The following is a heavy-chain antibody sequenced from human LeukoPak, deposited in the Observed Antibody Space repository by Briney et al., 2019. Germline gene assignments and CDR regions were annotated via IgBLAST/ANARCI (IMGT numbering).Heavy chain of an antibody. J-gene: IGHJ4*02. CDR3: AKSRQLGSFDY. CDR2: ISASGRST. D-gene: IGHD6-13*01. V-gene: IGHV3-23*01. CDR1: GFTFSSYA. Sequence: GGSLSLSWAPSGFTFSSYAMSWVRQAPGKGLEWVSGISASGRSTYYADSVKGRFTISRDNSKHTMYLQMNSLRAEDTAVYYCAKSRQLGSFDYWGQGTLVTVSS.